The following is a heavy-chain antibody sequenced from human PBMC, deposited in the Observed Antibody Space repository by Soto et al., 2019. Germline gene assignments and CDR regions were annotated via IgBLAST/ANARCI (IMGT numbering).Heavy chain of an antibody. Sequence: QVQLVQSGAEVKKPGASVKVSCKASGYIFTNHYINWVRQAPGQGLEWMGIINPSGGSTTYIQTFQGRITMTRETSTSTVDMELSSLRSEDTAVYFCARADSYDSSGFYYDCWGQGSLVTVSS. D-gene: IGHD3-22*01. J-gene: IGHJ4*02. V-gene: IGHV1-46*01. CDR1: GYIFTNHY. CDR3: ARADSYDSSGFYYDC. CDR2: INPSGGST.